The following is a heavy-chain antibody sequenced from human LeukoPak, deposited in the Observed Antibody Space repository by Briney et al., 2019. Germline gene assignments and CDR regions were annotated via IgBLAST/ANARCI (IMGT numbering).Heavy chain of an antibody. CDR1: GFTFTRYG. Sequence: ASVKVSCKASGFTFTRYGISWVRQAPGQGLEWMGWINPNSGGTNYAQKFQGRVTMTRDTSISTAYMELSRLRSDDTAVYYCARVLTVFGVVNDAFDIWGQGTMVTVSS. J-gene: IGHJ3*02. V-gene: IGHV1-2*02. CDR2: INPNSGGT. CDR3: ARVLTVFGVVNDAFDI. D-gene: IGHD3-3*01.